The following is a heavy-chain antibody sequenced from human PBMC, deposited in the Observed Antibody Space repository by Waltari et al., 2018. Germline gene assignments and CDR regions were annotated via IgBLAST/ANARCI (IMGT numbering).Heavy chain of an antibody. V-gene: IGHV4-38-2*01. Sequence: QVQLQESGPGLVKPSETLSLTCGVSNYSVSTGYYCGWLRQPPGKGLEWTGSADHRGRSFYNPSLNSRITISIDTSNNQFSLRPTSVTAADTATYFCARVAGYSADWNRGVDYFDYWGQGTLVTVSS. CDR1: NYSVSTGYY. D-gene: IGHD1-1*01. J-gene: IGHJ4*02. CDR2: ADHRGRS. CDR3: ARVAGYSADWNRGVDYFDY.